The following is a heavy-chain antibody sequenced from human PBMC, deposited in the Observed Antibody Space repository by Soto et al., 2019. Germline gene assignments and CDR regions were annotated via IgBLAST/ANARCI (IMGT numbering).Heavy chain of an antibody. V-gene: IGHV4-34*01. CDR2: INDSGST. Sequence: QGKGLEWIGEINDSGSTNYNPSLKSRVTISVDTSNNQFSLKLSSVPAADPVVYYCATAYSTCSRPYWAHGTPVTVS. CDR3: ATAYSTCSRPY. D-gene: IGHD6-13*01. J-gene: IGHJ4*01.